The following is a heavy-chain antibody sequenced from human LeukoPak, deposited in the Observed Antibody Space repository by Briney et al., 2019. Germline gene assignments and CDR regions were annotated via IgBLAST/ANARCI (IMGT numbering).Heavy chain of an antibody. CDR1: GLTVNFNY. D-gene: IGHD3-10*01. V-gene: IGHV3-66*04. CDR2: IYGGGKT. Sequence: GGSLRLSCVASGLTVNFNYMAWVRQAPGKGLECVSLIYGGGKTYYADSVKGRFTISRDNSKNTLNLQMNSLRVEDTAFYYCASQASNYYGSGSYYDSWGQGTLVTVSS. CDR3: ASQASNYYGSGSYYDS. J-gene: IGHJ4*02.